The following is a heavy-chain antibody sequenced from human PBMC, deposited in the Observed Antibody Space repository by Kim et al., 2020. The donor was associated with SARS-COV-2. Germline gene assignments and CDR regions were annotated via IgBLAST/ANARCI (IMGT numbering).Heavy chain of an antibody. J-gene: IGHJ4*02. CDR2: ISGSGGST. V-gene: IGHV3-23*01. D-gene: IGHD6-19*01. Sequence: GGSLRLSCAASGFTFSSYAMSWVRQAPGKGLEWVSAISGSGGSTYYADSVKGRFTISRDNSKNTLYLQMNSLRAEDTAVYYCAKPWYSSGWYAGARRGYWGQGTLVTVSS. CDR1: GFTFSSYA. CDR3: AKPWYSSGWYAGARRGY.